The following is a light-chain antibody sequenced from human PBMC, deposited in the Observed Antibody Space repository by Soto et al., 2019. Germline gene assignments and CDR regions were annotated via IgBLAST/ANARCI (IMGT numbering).Light chain of an antibody. CDR2: TAS. V-gene: IGKV1-17*01. Sequence: DIQMTQSPSSLSSSFLYIVTITCRASQGIRSELGWYQQKPGKAPNLLIYTASTLQSGVPSRFSGSGSGTDFTLTISSLQPEDFATYYCIQHNTYPRTFGQGTKVDIK. J-gene: IGKJ1*01. CDR1: QGIRSE. CDR3: IQHNTYPRT.